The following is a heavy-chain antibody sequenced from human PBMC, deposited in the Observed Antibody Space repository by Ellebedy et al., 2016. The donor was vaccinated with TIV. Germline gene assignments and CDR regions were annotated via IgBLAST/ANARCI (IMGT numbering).Heavy chain of an antibody. Sequence: AASVKVSCKASGYTFTTYAMHWVRQAPGQRLEWMGWINASNGNSNYSQKFQGRVTITRDTSASTAYMELSSLRSEDTAVYYCARLSRVYDSSGYNWFDPWGQGTLVTVSS. CDR1: GYTFTTYA. CDR2: INASNGNS. D-gene: IGHD3-22*01. V-gene: IGHV1-3*01. CDR3: ARLSRVYDSSGYNWFDP. J-gene: IGHJ5*02.